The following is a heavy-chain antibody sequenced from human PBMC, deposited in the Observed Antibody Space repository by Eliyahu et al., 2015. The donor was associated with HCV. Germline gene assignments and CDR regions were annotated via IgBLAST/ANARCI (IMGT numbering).Heavy chain of an antibody. V-gene: IGHV3-21*01. Sequence: PGESLEWVSSITTTSRFIYYADSVEGRFTVSRDNAKNSVFLQMNDLRADDTAVYFCARDDERSSPNYFDYWGQGTLVTVSS. CDR3: ARDDERSSPNYFDY. D-gene: IGHD6-13*01. CDR2: ITTTSRFI. J-gene: IGHJ4*02.